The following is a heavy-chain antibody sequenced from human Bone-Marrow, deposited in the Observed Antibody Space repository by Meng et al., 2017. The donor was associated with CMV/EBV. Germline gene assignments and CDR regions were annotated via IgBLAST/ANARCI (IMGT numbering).Heavy chain of an antibody. J-gene: IGHJ6*02. CDR1: GFTFSSYA. CDR3: RKNYGDYASPRGMDV. V-gene: IGHV3-30-3*01. CDR2: ISYAGSNN. Sequence: GESLKISCSASGFTFSSYAIHRVRQAPGKGLEWVAVISYAGSNNYYSGSVKGRFTISRDNSKNTLYLQMNSLRASDTAVYYCRKNYGDYASPRGMDVWGQGTTVTVSS. D-gene: IGHD4-17*01.